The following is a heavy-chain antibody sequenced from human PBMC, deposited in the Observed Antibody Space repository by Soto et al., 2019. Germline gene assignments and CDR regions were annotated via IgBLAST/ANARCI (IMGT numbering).Heavy chain of an antibody. Sequence: QVQLVQSGAEVKKPGASVKVSCKASGYTFTSYAMHWVRQALGQGLEWMGRIIPALGTATYAQKFQGRVTITADESATTVYMELNSLRSEDTAVYYCARPDFGDYWYFDLWGRGTLVTVSS. CDR1: GYTFTSYA. V-gene: IGHV1-69*11. J-gene: IGHJ2*01. D-gene: IGHD4-17*01. CDR3: ARPDFGDYWYFDL. CDR2: IIPALGTA.